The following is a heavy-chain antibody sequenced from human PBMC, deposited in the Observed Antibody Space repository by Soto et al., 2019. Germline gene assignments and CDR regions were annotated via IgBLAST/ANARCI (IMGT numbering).Heavy chain of an antibody. CDR2: IYFSGIT. V-gene: IGHV4-59*08. CDR1: GGSISSFY. D-gene: IGHD4-17*01. CDR3: ARSSYGDYKPGGDY. J-gene: IGHJ4*02. Sequence: LSLTCTVSGGSISSFYWTWIRQFPGKGLEWIGYIYFSGITNYNPSLKSRVTISVDTSKNQFSLELSSVTAADTAVYFCARSSYGDYKPGGDYWGQGTLVTVSS.